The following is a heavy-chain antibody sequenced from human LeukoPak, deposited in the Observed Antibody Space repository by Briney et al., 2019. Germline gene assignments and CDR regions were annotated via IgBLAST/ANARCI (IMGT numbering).Heavy chain of an antibody. CDR1: GGSISSYY. V-gene: IGHV4-59*12. D-gene: IGHD2-2*01. J-gene: IGHJ4*02. CDR3: ARGWVKYQLLRVLIDYFDY. Sequence: SETLSLTCTVSGGSISSYYWSWIRQPPGKGLEWIGYVYYSGSTNYNPSLKSRVTISVDTSKNQFSLKLSSVTAADTAVYYCARGWVKYQLLRVLIDYFDYWGQGTLVTVSS. CDR2: VYYSGST.